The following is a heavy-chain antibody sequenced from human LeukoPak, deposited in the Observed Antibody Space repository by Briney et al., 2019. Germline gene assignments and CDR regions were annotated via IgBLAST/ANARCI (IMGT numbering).Heavy chain of an antibody. J-gene: IGHJ6*02. Sequence: GSLRLSCAASGFTFSSYAMSWVRQAPGKGLEWVSAISGSGGSTYYADSVKGRFTISRDNSKNTLYLQMNSLRAEDTAVYYCAKEEGSGSYIYYYYYGMDVWGQGTTVTVSS. D-gene: IGHD3-10*01. CDR1: GFTFSSYA. CDR2: ISGSGGST. V-gene: IGHV3-23*01. CDR3: AKEEGSGSYIYYYYYGMDV.